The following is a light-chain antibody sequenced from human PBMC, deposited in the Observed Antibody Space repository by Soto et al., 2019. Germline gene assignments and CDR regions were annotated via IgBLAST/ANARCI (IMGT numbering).Light chain of an antibody. V-gene: IGKV3-20*01. J-gene: IGKJ3*01. CDR1: QSVSSNY. CDR3: QQFGSPSLCT. Sequence: EIVLTQSPGTLSLSPGERATLSCRASQSVSSNYLAWYQQKPGQAPRLLIYGASTRATGIPDRFSGSGSGTDFTITISRLEPEDFALYYCQQFGSPSLCTCGPGTTVDIK. CDR2: GAS.